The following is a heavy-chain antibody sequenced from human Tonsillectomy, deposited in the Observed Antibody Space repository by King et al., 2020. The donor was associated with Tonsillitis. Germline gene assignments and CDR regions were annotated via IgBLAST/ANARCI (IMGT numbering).Heavy chain of an antibody. Sequence: VQLVESGGGVVQPGRSLTLSCAASGFSFSDYGMYWVRQAPGKGLELVAIISQDGRNKYYADSVTGRFNVSRDNSKNTLYLQLNSLRGEDTAVYYCAKDLGVVVTAACDYWGQGTLVAVSS. J-gene: IGHJ4*02. CDR3: AKDLGVVVTAACDY. V-gene: IGHV3-30*18. CDR2: ISQDGRNK. D-gene: IGHD2-21*02. CDR1: GFSFSDYG.